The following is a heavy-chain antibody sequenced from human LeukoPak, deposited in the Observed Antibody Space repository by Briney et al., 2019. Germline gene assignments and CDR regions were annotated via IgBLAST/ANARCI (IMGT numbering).Heavy chain of an antibody. D-gene: IGHD6-13*01. J-gene: IGHJ5*02. CDR2: IYTSGST. CDR1: GGSISSYY. V-gene: IGHV4-4*07. Sequence: PSETLSLTCTVSGGSISSYYWSWIRQPAGKGLEWIGRIYTSGSTNYNPSLKSRVTMSVDTSKNQFSLKLSSVTAADTAVYYCARDLRTFLAAAGDFVNWFDPWGQGTLVTVSS. CDR3: ARDLRTFLAAAGDFVNWFDP.